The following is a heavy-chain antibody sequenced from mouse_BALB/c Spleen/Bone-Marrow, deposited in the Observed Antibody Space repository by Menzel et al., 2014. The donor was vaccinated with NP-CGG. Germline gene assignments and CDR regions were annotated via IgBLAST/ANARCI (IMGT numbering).Heavy chain of an antibody. CDR1: GNTFTSYD. J-gene: IGHJ1*01. Sequence: QVQLQQSGVELVKPGASVKLSCKASGNTFTSYDINWVRQRPEQGLEWIGWIFPGDSTTKYNGKFKGKATLTTDKSSSTVHMQLSRLTSEDSAVYFCVRSRLRDWYFDVWGAGTTVTISS. CDR3: VRSRLRDWYFDV. D-gene: IGHD1-2*01. V-gene: IGHV1S56*01. CDR2: IFPGDSTT.